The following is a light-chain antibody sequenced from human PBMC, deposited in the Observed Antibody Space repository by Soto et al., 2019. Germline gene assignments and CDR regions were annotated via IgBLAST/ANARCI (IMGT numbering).Light chain of an antibody. CDR3: QQYHSYST. V-gene: IGKV1-5*03. J-gene: IGKJ1*01. Sequence: DIQMTQSPSTLSASVGDRVTITCRASQTINNWLAWFQQKPGKAPKLLISKASTLESGVPSRFSGSGSGTEFTLTISSLQPDDFATYYCQQYHSYSTFGQGTKVDIK. CDR1: QTINNW. CDR2: KAS.